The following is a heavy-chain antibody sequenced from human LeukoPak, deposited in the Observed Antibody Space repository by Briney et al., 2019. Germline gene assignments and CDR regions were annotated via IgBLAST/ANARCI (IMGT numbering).Heavy chain of an antibody. CDR2: ISYSGST. CDR3: AKEGLRGYPDRSDY. D-gene: IGHD3-22*01. CDR1: GGSIKSYY. J-gene: IGHJ4*02. Sequence: PSETLSLTCTVSGGSIKSYYWSWIRQPPGKGLEWIGYISYSGSTNYNPSLKSRVSMSVDMSKNQFSLKLSSVTAADTAVYYCAKEGLRGYPDRSDYWGQGTLVTVSS. V-gene: IGHV4-59*01.